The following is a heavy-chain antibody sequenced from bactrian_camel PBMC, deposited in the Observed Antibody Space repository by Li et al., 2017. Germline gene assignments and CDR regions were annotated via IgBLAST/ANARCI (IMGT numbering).Heavy chain of an antibody. Sequence: VQLVESGGGLVQPGGSLRLSCAASGFAFSSYDMAWIRQAPGKGLEWVSGIYSGGTSTYYADSVKGRFTISKDNAKNTLYLQMNSLNTEDTAVYYCVADCSGWAYNEYDEPDDFHYWGQGTQVTVS. J-gene: IGHJ6*01. CDR1: GFAFSSYD. CDR3: VADCSGWAYNEYDEPDDFHY. D-gene: IGHD4*01. CDR2: IYSGGTST. V-gene: IGHV3S40*01.